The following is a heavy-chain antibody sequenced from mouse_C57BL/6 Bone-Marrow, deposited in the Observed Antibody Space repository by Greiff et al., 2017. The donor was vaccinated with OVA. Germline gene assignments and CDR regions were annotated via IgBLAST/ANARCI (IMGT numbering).Heavy chain of an antibody. Sequence: EVQLQQSGAELVRPGASVKLSCTASGFNITDDYMHWVKQRPEQGLEWIGWIDPENGDTEYASKFQGKATITAYTSSNTAYLQLSILTSEDTAFYYCTTDDWGQGTTLTVSS. J-gene: IGHJ2*01. V-gene: IGHV14-4*01. CDR1: GFNITDDY. CDR3: TTDD. CDR2: IDPENGDT.